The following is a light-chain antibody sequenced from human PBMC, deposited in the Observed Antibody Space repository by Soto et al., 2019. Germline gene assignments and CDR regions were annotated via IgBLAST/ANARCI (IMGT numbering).Light chain of an antibody. Sequence: IRMTQAPSSLPATVGDTVTITCRASQSISSHLNWYQQKPGKAPNLLIYKASSLESGVPSRFSGSGSGTEFTLTISSLEPEDFAVYYCQQRSNWLITFGQGTRLEIK. V-gene: IGKV1-39*01. CDR1: QSISSH. J-gene: IGKJ5*01. CDR3: QQRSNWLIT. CDR2: KAS.